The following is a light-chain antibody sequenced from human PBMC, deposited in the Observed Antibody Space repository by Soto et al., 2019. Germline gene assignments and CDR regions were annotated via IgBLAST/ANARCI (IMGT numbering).Light chain of an antibody. J-gene: IGLJ2*01. CDR3: GTWDSSLSVV. CDR1: SSNIGNNF. Sequence: QSVLTQPPSVSAAPGQKVTISCSGSSSNIGNNFVSWYQHLPGTAPKLLIYDNNKRPSGIPDRFSGSKSGTSATLGITGLQTGDEADYYCGTWDSSLSVVFGGGTKLTVL. CDR2: DNN. V-gene: IGLV1-51*01.